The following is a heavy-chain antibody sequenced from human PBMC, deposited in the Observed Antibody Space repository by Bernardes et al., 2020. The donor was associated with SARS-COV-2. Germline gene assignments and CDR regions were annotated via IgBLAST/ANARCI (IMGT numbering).Heavy chain of an antibody. Sequence: ASVKVYCKASGYTFTGYYMHWVRQAPGQGLEWMGWINPNSGGTNYAQKFQGRVTMTRDTSISTAYMELSRLRSDDTAVYYCARDEGRIAAAGNVEVDPWGQGTLVTVSS. CDR2: INPNSGGT. D-gene: IGHD6-13*01. CDR3: ARDEGRIAAAGNVEVDP. V-gene: IGHV1-2*02. J-gene: IGHJ5*02. CDR1: GYTFTGYY.